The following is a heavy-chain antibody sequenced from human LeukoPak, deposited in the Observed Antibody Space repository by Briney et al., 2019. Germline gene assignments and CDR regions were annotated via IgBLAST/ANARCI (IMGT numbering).Heavy chain of an antibody. CDR2: IYHSGST. D-gene: IGHD3-3*01. Sequence: SETLSLTCTVSGYSISSGYYWGWIRQPPGKGLEWIGSIYHSGSTYYNPSLKSRVTISVDTSKNQFSLKLSSVTAADTAVYYCARGRAGRFLEWLPKTRSYYFDYWGQGTLVTVSS. CDR1: GYSISSGYY. J-gene: IGHJ4*02. CDR3: ARGRAGRFLEWLPKTRSYYFDY. V-gene: IGHV4-38-2*02.